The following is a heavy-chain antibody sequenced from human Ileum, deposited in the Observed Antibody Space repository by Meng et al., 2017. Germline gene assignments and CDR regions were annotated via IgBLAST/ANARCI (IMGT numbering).Heavy chain of an antibody. D-gene: IGHD6-19*01. CDR1: RFPFNNYA. CDR3: SNDLRVSRGYSGVWYVSEYFQY. V-gene: IGHV3-23*01. CDR2: ISSGAESA. Sequence: GESLKISWAASRFPFNNYAMSWVRQAPGKGLEWVSSISSGAESAYYADSVKGRFTISRDNSKNTLDLQMNSLRVDDTAVYYCSNDLRVSRGYSGVWYVSEYFQYWGHGTQVTVSS. J-gene: IGHJ1*01.